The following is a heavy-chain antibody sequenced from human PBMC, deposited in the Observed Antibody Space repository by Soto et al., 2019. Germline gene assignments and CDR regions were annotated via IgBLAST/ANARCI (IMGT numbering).Heavy chain of an antibody. CDR2: INQSGNT. CDR1: GASLSDNY. CDR3: ARAPKVSGSSQTRPDF. D-gene: IGHD6-6*01. V-gene: IGHV4-34*01. Sequence: PSETLSLTCAVYGASLSDNYCNWLRQPPGKGLEWIGEINQSGNTNYSPSLKSRVSISIDTSKKQFSLNLASVSAADTAVYYCARAPKVSGSSQTRPDFWGQGTLVTVSS. J-gene: IGHJ4*02.